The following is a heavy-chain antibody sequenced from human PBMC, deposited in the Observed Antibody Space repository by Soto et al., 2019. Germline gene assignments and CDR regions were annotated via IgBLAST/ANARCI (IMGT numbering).Heavy chain of an antibody. J-gene: IGHJ4*02. CDR1: GFTFDDFA. Sequence: YLRLSCTASGFTFDDFAMHWVRQVPGKGLEWVSGINWNTVNIAYADSVKGRFTISRDNGKNSLYLQMNSLKTEATALYYCARGSHSDYGDYGYFEFWGQGALVTVSS. CDR2: INWNTVNI. V-gene: IGHV3-9*01. D-gene: IGHD4-17*01. CDR3: ARGSHSDYGDYGYFEF.